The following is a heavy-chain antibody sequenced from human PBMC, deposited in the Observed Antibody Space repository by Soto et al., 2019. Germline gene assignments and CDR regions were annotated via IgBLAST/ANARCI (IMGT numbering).Heavy chain of an antibody. CDR2: INHSGST. V-gene: IGHV4-4*02. Sequence: SETLSLTCAVSSGSISSSNWWSWVRQPPGKGLEWIGEINHSGSTNYNPSLKSRVTISVDTSKNQFSLKLSSVTAADTAVYYCARGRKPYCSGGSCYRTYYFDYWGQGTLVTVS. J-gene: IGHJ4*02. D-gene: IGHD2-15*01. CDR1: SGSISSSNW. CDR3: ARGRKPYCSGGSCYRTYYFDY.